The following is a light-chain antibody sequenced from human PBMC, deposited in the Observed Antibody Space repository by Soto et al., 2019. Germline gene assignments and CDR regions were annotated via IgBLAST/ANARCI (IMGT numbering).Light chain of an antibody. CDR2: DNT. Sequence: QSVLTQPPSVSGAPGQRVTISCTGSSSNIGAGYDVHWYQQLPGTAPKLLIYDNTYRPSGVPDRFSGSKSGTSASLAITGLQAEDEADYYCQSYDSSLSGVFGGGTKVTVL. V-gene: IGLV1-40*01. CDR3: QSYDSSLSGV. CDR1: SSNIGAGYD. J-gene: IGLJ3*02.